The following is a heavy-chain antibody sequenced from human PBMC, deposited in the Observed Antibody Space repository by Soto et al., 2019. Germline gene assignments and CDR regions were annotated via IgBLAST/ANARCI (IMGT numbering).Heavy chain of an antibody. CDR2: IYYSGST. J-gene: IGHJ4*02. CDR3: ARAPRGNYGYPSYFDY. Sequence: PSETLSLTCTVSGFSFSSGDYYWSWIRQPPGKGLEWIGYIYYSGSTNYNPSLKSRVTISVDTSKNQFSLKLSSVTAADTAVYYCARAPRGNYGYPSYFDYWGQGTLVTRLL. CDR1: GFSFSSGDYY. D-gene: IGHD3-10*01. V-gene: IGHV4-61*08.